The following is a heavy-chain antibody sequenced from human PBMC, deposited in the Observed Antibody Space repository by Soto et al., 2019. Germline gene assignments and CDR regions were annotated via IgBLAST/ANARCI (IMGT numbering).Heavy chain of an antibody. CDR1: GASVNSENYY. Sequence: SETLSLTCTVSGASVNSENYYWSWIRQPPGKGLQWIGYVYYSGSTNYNPSLKSRATISLDTYKNQFSLKMTSMTSADTAFSYCARGVLRLLQWFDPGGQGTLVTVSS. CDR2: VYYSGST. CDR3: ARGVLRLLQWFDP. V-gene: IGHV4-61*01. J-gene: IGHJ5*02. D-gene: IGHD3-16*01.